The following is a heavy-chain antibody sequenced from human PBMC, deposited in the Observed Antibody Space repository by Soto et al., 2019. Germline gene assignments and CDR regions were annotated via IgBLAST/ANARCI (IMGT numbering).Heavy chain of an antibody. CDR3: ARVSGAAGTSRRDF. V-gene: IGHV1-69*02. J-gene: IGHJ4*02. Sequence: QVQLVQSGAEVKKPGSSVKVSCKASGGTFSSYTISWVRQAPGQGPEWMGRIIPILGIANYAQKFQGRVTITADKSTSTAYMELSSLRSEDTAVYYCARVSGAAGTSRRDFWGQGTLVTVSS. CDR1: GGTFSSYT. CDR2: IIPILGIA. D-gene: IGHD6-13*01.